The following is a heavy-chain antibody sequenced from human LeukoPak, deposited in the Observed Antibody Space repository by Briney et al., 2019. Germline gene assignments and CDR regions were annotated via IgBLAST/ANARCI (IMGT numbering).Heavy chain of an antibody. CDR1: GGSISSSSYY. J-gene: IGHJ6*03. D-gene: IGHD1-1*01. Sequence: SETLSLTCTVSGGSISSSSYYWGWIRQPPGKGLEWIGEINHSGSTNYNPSLKSRVTISVDTSKNQFSLKLSSVTAADTAVYYCASILRYSGHYYYMDVWGKGTTVTVSS. CDR3: ASILRYSGHYYYMDV. CDR2: INHSGST. V-gene: IGHV4-39*07.